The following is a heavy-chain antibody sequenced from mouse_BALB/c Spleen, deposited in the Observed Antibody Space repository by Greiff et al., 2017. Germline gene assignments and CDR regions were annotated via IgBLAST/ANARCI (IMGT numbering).Heavy chain of an antibody. J-gene: IGHJ3*01. V-gene: IGHV3-2*02. Sequence: ESGPGLVKPSQSLSLTCTVTGYSITSDYAWNWIRQFPGNKLEWMGYISYSGSTSYNPSLKSRISITRDTSKNQFFLQLNSVTTEDTATYYCARVTSGTGFAYWGQGTLVTVSA. CDR3: ARVTSGTGFAY. D-gene: IGHD4-1*01. CDR2: ISYSGST. CDR1: GYSITSDYA.